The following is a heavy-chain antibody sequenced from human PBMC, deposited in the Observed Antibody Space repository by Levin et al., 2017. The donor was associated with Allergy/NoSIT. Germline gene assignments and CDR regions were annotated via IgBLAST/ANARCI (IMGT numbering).Heavy chain of an antibody. D-gene: IGHD3-10*01. V-gene: IGHV2-70*11. CDR2: IDWDDDK. CDR3: ARATNHYYGRGFDY. CDR1: GFSLTTSGMC. Sequence: PSETLSLTCTFSGFSLTTSGMCVSWIRQPPGNALEWLARIDWDDDKYYSTSLKTRLTISRDTSKNQVVLTMTSMDPVDTATYYCARATNHYYGRGFDYWGQGTPVTVSS. J-gene: IGHJ4*02.